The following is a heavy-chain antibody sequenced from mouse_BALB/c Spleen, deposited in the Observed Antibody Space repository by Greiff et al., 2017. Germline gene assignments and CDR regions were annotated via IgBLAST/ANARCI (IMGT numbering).Heavy chain of an antibody. V-gene: IGHV4-1*02. D-gene: IGHD2-10*02. CDR2: INPDSSTI. Sequence: DVKLQESGGGLVQPGGSLKLSCAASGFDFSRYWMSWVRQAPGKGLEWIGEINPDSSTINYTPSLKDKFIISRDNAKNTLYLQMSKVRSEDTALYYCARPGYGNYLAWFAYWGQGTLVTVSA. CDR3: ARPGYGNYLAWFAY. J-gene: IGHJ3*01. CDR1: GFDFSRYW.